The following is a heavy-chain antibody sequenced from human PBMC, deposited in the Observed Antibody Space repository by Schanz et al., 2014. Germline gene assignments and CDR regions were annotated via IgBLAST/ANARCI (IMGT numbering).Heavy chain of an antibody. CDR1: GGSISSGSYY. D-gene: IGHD4-17*01. CDR3: ARDRGHGDLPGDI. J-gene: IGHJ3*02. CDR2: INHGGST. V-gene: IGHV4-31*03. Sequence: QVQLQESGPGLVKPSQTLSLTCSVSGGSISSGSYYWNWIRQPPGKGLEWIAEINHGGSTNYNPSLKSRVTISVDTSKNQFSRKLSSVTAADTAVYYCARDRGHGDLPGDIWGRGTMVTVSS.